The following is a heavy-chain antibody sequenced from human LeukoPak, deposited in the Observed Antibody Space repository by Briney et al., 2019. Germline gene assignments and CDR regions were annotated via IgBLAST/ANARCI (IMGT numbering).Heavy chain of an antibody. CDR2: INHSGST. D-gene: IGHD2-2*01. Sequence: SETLSLTCAVYGGSFSGYDWSWVRQPPGKGLEWIGEINHSGSTNYNPSLKSRVTISVDTSKNQFSLKLSSVTAADTAVYYCARGARYCSSTSCYRVVFAFDIWGQGTMVTVSS. V-gene: IGHV4-34*01. CDR1: GGSFSGYD. CDR3: ARGARYCSSTSCYRVVFAFDI. J-gene: IGHJ3*02.